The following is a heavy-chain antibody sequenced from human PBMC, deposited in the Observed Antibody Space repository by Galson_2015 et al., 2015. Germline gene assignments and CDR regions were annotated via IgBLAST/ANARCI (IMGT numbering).Heavy chain of an antibody. V-gene: IGHV3-23*01. CDR3: AKDWPIFVCSSTSCYNYPLDY. Sequence: LILPCSASGFTFSSYAMSCCLQAPGKGLVWVSAVIGRGGSTYYADSVKGRFTISRDNSKNTLYLQMNSLRAEDTAVYYCAKDWPIFVCSSTSCYNYPLDYWGQGTLVTVSS. J-gene: IGHJ4*02. CDR2: VIGRGGST. CDR1: GFTFSSYA. D-gene: IGHD2-2*02.